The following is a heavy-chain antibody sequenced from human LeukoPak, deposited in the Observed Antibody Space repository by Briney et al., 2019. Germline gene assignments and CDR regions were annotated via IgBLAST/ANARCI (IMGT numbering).Heavy chain of an antibody. J-gene: IGHJ5*02. CDR1: GYSFTTYA. CDR2: FNTNTGNP. Sequence: ASVKVSCKASGYSFTTYAMNWVRQAPGQGLEWMGWFNTNTGNPTYAQGFTGRFVFSLDTSVSTAYLQISSLKAEDTAVYYCARELLITRTWFDPWGQGTLVTVSS. D-gene: IGHD3-22*01. V-gene: IGHV7-4-1*02. CDR3: ARELLITRTWFDP.